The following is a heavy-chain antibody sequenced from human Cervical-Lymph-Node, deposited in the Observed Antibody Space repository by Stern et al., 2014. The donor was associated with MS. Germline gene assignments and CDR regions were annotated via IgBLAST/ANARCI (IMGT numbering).Heavy chain of an antibody. CDR1: GGTFSKFP. V-gene: IGHV1-69*01. CDR3: ALSSETSDRWYSLGYDL. D-gene: IGHD6-13*01. CDR2: IITGIATP. J-gene: IGHJ5*02. Sequence: QVQLVQSGAEVMKPGSSVKVSCKASGGTFSKFPSSWVRQAPGNGLEWMGGIITGIATPTYAQECRGMVTITADVSTSTVYMELSSLRSDDTAVYYCALSSETSDRWYSLGYDLWGQGTLVTVSS.